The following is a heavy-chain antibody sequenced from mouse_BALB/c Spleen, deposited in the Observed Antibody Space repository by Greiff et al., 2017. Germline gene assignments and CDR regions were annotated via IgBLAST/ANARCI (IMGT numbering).Heavy chain of an antibody. D-gene: IGHD2-4*01. J-gene: IGHJ2*01. CDR2: INPYNGGT. Sequence: VQLKESGPELVKPGASMKISCKASGYSFTGYTMNWVKQSHGKNLEWIGLINPYNGGTSYNQKFKGKATLTVDKSSSTAYVQLSSLTSENSAVYFCARKGDDYDSFDYWGQGTTLTVSS. CDR3: ARKGDDYDSFDY. V-gene: IGHV1S135*01. CDR1: GYSFTGYT.